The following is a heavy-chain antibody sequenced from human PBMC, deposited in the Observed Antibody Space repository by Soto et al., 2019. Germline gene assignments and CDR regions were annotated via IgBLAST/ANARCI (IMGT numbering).Heavy chain of an antibody. V-gene: IGHV4-4*02. CDR2: IYRTGST. Sequence: QVQLQESGPGLVKPSGTLSLTCAVSGGSFTSNNWWTWVRRPPGQGLEWIGEIYRTGSTNYNPSLKSRVTLSLDKSVNQFSLKVTSLTAADTAVYYCASRDPGTSVDYWGQGTLVTVSS. CDR3: ASRDPGTSVDY. J-gene: IGHJ4*02. D-gene: IGHD1-7*01. CDR1: GGSFTSNNW.